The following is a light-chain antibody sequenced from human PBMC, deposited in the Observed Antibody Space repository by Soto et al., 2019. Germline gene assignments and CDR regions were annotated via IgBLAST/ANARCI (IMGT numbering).Light chain of an antibody. V-gene: IGKV3-11*01. J-gene: IGKJ4*01. CDR3: QQRSNWPPT. CDR1: QSVSSY. Sequence: EIVLTQSPGTLSLSPGEGATLSCRASQSVSSYLAWYQQRPGQAPRLLIYDASNRATGIPAKFSGSGSGTDFTLTISTLEPEDFAVYYCQQRSNWPPTFGGGPKVDIK. CDR2: DAS.